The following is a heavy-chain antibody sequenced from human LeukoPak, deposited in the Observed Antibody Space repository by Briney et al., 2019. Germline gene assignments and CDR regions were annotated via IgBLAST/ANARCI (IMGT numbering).Heavy chain of an antibody. CDR2: ISSSSSYK. D-gene: IGHD3-10*01. CDR3: ARDWGAGSGSGSYYDY. Sequence: GGTLRLSCAASGFTFSSYSMNWVRQAPGKGLEGVSSISSSSSYKYYADQGKGRFTIARDNAKNSLYLKMNSLSAADTAVFYCARDWGAGSGSGSYYDYGGQGTRATVSS. J-gene: IGHJ4*02. CDR1: GFTFSSYS. V-gene: IGHV3-21*01.